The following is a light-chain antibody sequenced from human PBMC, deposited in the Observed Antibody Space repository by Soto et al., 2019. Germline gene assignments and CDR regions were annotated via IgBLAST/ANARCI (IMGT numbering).Light chain of an antibody. Sequence: EIVMTRSPATLSVSPVERATLSCRASESVGSNLAWYQQKPGQAPRLLIHGASKRATGIPARFSGSGSGTEFTLTISSLQSEDFATYYCQHYNSYSEAFGQGTRLEIK. J-gene: IGKJ5*01. CDR1: ESVGSN. CDR3: QHYNSYSEA. V-gene: IGKV3-15*01. CDR2: GAS.